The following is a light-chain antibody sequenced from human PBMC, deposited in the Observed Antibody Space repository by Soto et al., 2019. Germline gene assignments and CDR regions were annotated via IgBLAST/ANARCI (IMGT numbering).Light chain of an antibody. V-gene: IGLV1-51*02. J-gene: IGLJ1*01. CDR2: KND. CDR1: SSNIGNNY. Sequence: QSVLTQPPSLSAATGHKVTISCSGSSSNIGNNYVSWYRHLPGSAPKLLIYKNDKRPSGIPDRFSGSKSGTSATLGITGLQTGDEADYYCGTWDSSLTAYVFAAGTKLTVL. CDR3: GTWDSSLTAYV.